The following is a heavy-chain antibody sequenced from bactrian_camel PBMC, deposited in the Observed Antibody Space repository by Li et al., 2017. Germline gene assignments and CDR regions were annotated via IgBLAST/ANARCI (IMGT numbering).Heavy chain of an antibody. CDR3: AADPKVPPYDCSSASLWGSGYTT. CDR2: IDSDDIS. D-gene: IGHD3*01. V-gene: IGHV3S53*01. J-gene: IGHJ4*01. Sequence: HVQLVESGGGSVQAGGSLRLSCAASYTRTCMAWFRQAPGKEREGVATIDSDDISWYVDSVKGRFTISQDNAKKTLYLQMNSLKPEDTAMYYCAADPKVPPYDCSSASLWGSGYTTWGSGTQVTVS. CDR1: YTRTC.